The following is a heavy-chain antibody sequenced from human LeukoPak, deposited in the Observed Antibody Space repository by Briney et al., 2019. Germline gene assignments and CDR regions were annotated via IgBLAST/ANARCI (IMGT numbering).Heavy chain of an antibody. J-gene: IGHJ4*02. CDR1: GFDFNSYA. Sequence: PGGSLRLSCVASGFDFNSYAMKWVRQAPGKGLEWVAAISRTSAYIYYSDSLKGRFTVSRDNARNSVYLQMDSLRAEDTAFYYCARDERRYCSDGSCYPGDYWGQGTLVTVS. CDR3: ARDERRYCSDGSCYPGDY. D-gene: IGHD2-15*01. CDR2: ISRTSAYI. V-gene: IGHV3-21*01.